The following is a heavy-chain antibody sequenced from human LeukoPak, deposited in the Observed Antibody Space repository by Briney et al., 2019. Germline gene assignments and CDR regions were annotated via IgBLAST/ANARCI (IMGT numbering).Heavy chain of an antibody. CDR3: ARGEPAGYSSGWPFDY. V-gene: IGHV6-1*01. D-gene: IGHD6-19*01. CDR1: GDSVSSNSAT. Sequence: SKTLSLTCAISGDSVSSNSATWHWIRQSPSRGLEWLGRTYYRSKWYNDYAVSVKRRITINPDTSKNQFSLQLNSVTPEDTAVYYCARGEPAGYSSGWPFDYWGQGTLITVSS. J-gene: IGHJ4*02. CDR2: TYYRSKWYN.